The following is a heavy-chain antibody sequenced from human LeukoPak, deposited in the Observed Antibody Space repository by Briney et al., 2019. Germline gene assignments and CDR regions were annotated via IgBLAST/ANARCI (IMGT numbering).Heavy chain of an antibody. CDR1: GYSISSGYY. V-gene: IGHV4-38-2*01. J-gene: IGHJ4*02. CDR2: IYHSGST. D-gene: IGHD3-3*01. CDR3: ARQEGASIFGGNDY. Sequence: SETLSLTCAVSGYSISSGYYWGWIRQPPGKGLEWIGSIYHSGSTYYNPSLKSRVTISVDTSNNQFSLKLSSVTAADTAVYYCARQEGASIFGGNDYWGQGTLVTVSS.